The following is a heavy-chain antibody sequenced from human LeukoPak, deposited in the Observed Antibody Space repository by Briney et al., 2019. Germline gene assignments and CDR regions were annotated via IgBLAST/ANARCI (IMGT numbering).Heavy chain of an antibody. D-gene: IGHD3-3*01. CDR3: ARGSIFGVVIIDY. V-gene: IGHV4-4*07. J-gene: IGHJ4*02. Sequence: SETLSLTCTVSGGSISSYDWSWIRQPPGKGLEWIGRIYTSGSTNYNPALKSRVTMSVDTPKNQFSLKLSSVTAADTAVYYCARGSIFGVVIIDYWGQGTLVTVSS. CDR2: IYTSGST. CDR1: GGSISSYD.